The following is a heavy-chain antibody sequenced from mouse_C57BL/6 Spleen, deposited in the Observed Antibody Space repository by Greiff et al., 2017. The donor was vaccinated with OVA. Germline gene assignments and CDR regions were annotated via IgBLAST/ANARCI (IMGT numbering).Heavy chain of an antibody. CDR1: GFNIKDDY. V-gene: IGHV14-4*01. CDR3: TTLPHYGKGYFDY. J-gene: IGHJ2*01. Sequence: VQLQQSGAELVRPGASVKLSCTASGFNIKDDYMHWVKQRPEQGLEWIGWIDPENGDTEYASKFQGKATITADTSSNTAYLQLSSLTSEDTAVYYCTTLPHYGKGYFDYWGQGTTLTVSS. CDR2: IDPENGDT. D-gene: IGHD2-1*01.